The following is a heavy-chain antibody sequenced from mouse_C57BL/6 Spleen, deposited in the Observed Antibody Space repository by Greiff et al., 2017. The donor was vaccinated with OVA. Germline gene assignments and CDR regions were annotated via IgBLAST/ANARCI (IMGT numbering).Heavy chain of an antibody. CDR3: ARGGIFITTLDY. Sequence: EVQLQQSGPELVKPGASVKISCKASGYTFTDYYMNWVKQSHGKSLEWIGDINPNNGGTSYNQKFKGKATLTVDKSSSTAYMELRSLTSEDSAVYYCARGGIFITTLDYWCQGTSVTVSS. D-gene: IGHD1-1*01. CDR1: GYTFTDYY. J-gene: IGHJ4*01. CDR2: INPNNGGT. V-gene: IGHV1-26*01.